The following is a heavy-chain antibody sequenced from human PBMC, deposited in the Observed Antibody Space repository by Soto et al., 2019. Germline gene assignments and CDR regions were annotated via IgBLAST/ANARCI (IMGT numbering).Heavy chain of an antibody. CDR1: GLSLSTSGEA. CDR2: IYWDDDK. CDR3: ARYVSTSPAGWVDP. J-gene: IGHJ5*02. D-gene: IGHD3-10*01. Sequence: QITLKESGPPLVKPTQTLTLTCTFSGLSLSTSGEAVGWIRQPPGKALEWLALIYWDDDKRYNPTLKTRLTITKDTSKNQVVLTLTNMDPVDTATYYCARYVSTSPAGWVDPWGQGILVTVSS. V-gene: IGHV2-5*02.